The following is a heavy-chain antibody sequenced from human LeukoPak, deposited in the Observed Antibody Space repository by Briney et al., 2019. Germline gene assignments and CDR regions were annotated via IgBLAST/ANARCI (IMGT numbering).Heavy chain of an antibody. J-gene: IGHJ5*02. CDR3: ARLYGGNSGWFDP. D-gene: IGHD4-23*01. V-gene: IGHV4-39*01. CDR1: GGSISSRSCC. Sequence: SETLSLTCTVSGGSISSRSCCWGWIRQPPGKGLEWIGTIYYSGSTYYNPSLKSRVTISVDTSKNQFSLRLSSVTAADTAVYYCARLYGGNSGWFDPWGQGTLVTVSS. CDR2: IYYSGST.